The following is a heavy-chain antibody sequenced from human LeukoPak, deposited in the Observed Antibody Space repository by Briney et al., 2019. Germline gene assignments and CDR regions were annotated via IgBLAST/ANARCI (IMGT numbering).Heavy chain of an antibody. CDR3: ARAGYCGGDCYARAWFDP. D-gene: IGHD2-21*01. CDR1: GGTFSSYA. J-gene: IGHJ5*02. CDR2: IIPIFGTA. V-gene: IGHV1-69*13. Sequence: ASVKVSCKASGGTFSSYAISWVRQAPGQGLERMGGIIPIFGTANYAQKFQGRVTITADESTSTAYMELSSLRSEDTAVYYCARAGYCGGDCYARAWFDPWGQGTLVTVSS.